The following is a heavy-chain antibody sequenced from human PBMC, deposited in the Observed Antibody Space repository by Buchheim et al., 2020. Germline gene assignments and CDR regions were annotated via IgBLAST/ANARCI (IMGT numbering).Heavy chain of an antibody. CDR2: ISADGDST. D-gene: IGHD3-16*01. V-gene: IGHV3-23*01. CDR1: GFTFNSYA. J-gene: IGHJ4*02. Sequence: EVQLLESGGGLVQPGGSLRLSCAASGFTFNSYAMNWVRQAPGKGLEWVSSISADGDSTFYADSVKGRFRISRDNSNNMMYLQMNSLRAEDAALYYCAKKIKFAGAYCFDSWGQGIL. CDR3: AKKIKFAGAYCFDS.